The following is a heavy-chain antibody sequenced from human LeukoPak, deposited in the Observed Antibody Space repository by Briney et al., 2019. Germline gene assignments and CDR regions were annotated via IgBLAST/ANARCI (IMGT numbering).Heavy chain of an antibody. CDR2: IYARGIT. V-gene: IGHV4-4*07. CDR3: ARPMTTVTTDYYYYGMDV. CDR1: VGSLSSYY. Sequence: PSETLSLTCTVSVGSLSSYYLSWIRQPAGRGLEWIGRIYARGITNYNPSLKSRVTISVETSKNQFSLKLSSVTAADTAVYYCARPMTTVTTDYYYYGMDVWGQGTTVTVSS. J-gene: IGHJ6*02. D-gene: IGHD4-17*01.